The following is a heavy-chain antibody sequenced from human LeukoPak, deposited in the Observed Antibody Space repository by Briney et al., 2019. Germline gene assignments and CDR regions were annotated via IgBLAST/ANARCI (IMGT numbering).Heavy chain of an antibody. CDR2: IIPIFGTA. CDR3: ALILAAAGFDY. CDR1: GGTFSSYA. V-gene: IGHV1-69*05. Sequence: SVKVSCEASGGTFSSYAISWVRQAPGQGLEWMGGIIPIFGTANYAQKFQGRVTITTDESTSTAYMELSSLRSEDTAVYYCALILAAAGFDYWGQGTLVTVSS. J-gene: IGHJ4*02. D-gene: IGHD6-13*01.